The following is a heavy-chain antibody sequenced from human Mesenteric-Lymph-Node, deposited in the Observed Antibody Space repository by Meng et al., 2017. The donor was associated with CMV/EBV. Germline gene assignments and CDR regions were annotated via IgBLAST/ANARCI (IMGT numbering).Heavy chain of an antibody. J-gene: IGHJ6*02. CDR3: ARDRNMWYGMDV. Sequence: ASVKVSCKASGDTFTSNGVSWVRQAPGQGLEWMGWISVYNGNTNYAQQFQGRVTLTTDTSANIAYMEMRSLRFDDTALYYCARDRNMWYGMDVWGQGTTVTVS. CDR2: ISVYNGNT. CDR1: GDTFTSNG. D-gene: IGHD2/OR15-2a*01. V-gene: IGHV1-18*01.